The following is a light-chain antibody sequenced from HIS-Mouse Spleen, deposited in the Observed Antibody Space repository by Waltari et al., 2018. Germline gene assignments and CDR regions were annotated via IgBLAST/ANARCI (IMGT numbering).Light chain of an antibody. CDR3: SLYTSSSTVV. J-gene: IGLJ2*01. Sequence: QSALTQPPSVSGSPGQSVTISCTGTSSDVGSSNRVSWYQQPPGTAPKLMIYEVTKRPSGVPDRFSGSKSGNTASLTISGLQAEDEADYYCSLYTSSSTVVFGGGTKLTVL. V-gene: IGLV2-18*01. CDR2: EVT. CDR1: SSDVGSSNR.